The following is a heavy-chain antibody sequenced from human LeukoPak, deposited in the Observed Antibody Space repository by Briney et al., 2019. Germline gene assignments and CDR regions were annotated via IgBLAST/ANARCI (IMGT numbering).Heavy chain of an antibody. CDR2: MNPNSGNT. CDR1: GYTFTSYD. D-gene: IGHD3-22*01. V-gene: IGHV1-8*01. Sequence: ASVKVSCKASGYTFTSYDINWVRQATGQGLEWMGWMNPNSGNTGYAQKFQGRVTMTRNTSISTAYIELSSLRSEDTAVYYCARNDYYDSSGYNDYWGQGTLVTVSS. CDR3: ARNDYYDSSGYNDY. J-gene: IGHJ4*02.